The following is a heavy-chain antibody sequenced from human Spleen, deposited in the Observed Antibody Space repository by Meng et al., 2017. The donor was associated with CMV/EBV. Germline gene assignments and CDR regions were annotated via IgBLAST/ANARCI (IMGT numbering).Heavy chain of an antibody. Sequence: GESLKISCAASGFIVSSNYMSWVRQVPGKGLEWVSVMYSGGSRYYADSVEGRFTISRDNSKDTVYLQMNSLRVEDTAVYYCARDGVEWGFDWGQGTLVTVSS. D-gene: IGHD2-8*01. CDR3: ARDGVEWGFD. V-gene: IGHV3-53*01. CDR2: MYSGGSR. CDR1: GFIVSSNY. J-gene: IGHJ4*02.